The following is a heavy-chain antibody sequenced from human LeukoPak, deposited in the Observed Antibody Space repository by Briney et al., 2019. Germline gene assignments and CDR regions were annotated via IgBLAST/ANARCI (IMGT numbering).Heavy chain of an antibody. D-gene: IGHD3-22*01. CDR3: ARDRTYYDSSGYSP. V-gene: IGHV1-18*01. CDR1: GYTFTSYG. J-gene: IGHJ5*02. Sequence: GASVKVSCKASGYTFTSYGSSWVRQAPGHGLEWMGWISTFNGHTNYAQSRQDRVTMTTDTSTSTVYMELSSLISDDTAVYYCARDRTYYDSSGYSPWGQGTLVTVSS. CDR2: ISTFNGHT.